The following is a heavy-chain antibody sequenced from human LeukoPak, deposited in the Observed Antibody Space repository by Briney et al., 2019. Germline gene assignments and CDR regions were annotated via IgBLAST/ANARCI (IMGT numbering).Heavy chain of an antibody. Sequence: SETLSLTCTVSGGSISSYYWSWIRQPAGKGLEWIGRFYISGSTNYNPSLKSRVTMSVDTSKNQFSLRLNSVTAADTAVYYCARDYYGSGSSYYYYYGMDVWGQGTTVTVSS. D-gene: IGHD3-10*01. CDR2: FYISGST. V-gene: IGHV4-4*07. CDR3: ARDYYGSGSSYYYYYGMDV. J-gene: IGHJ6*02. CDR1: GGSISSYY.